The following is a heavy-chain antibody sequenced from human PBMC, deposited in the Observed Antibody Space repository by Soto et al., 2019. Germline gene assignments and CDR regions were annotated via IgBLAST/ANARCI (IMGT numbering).Heavy chain of an antibody. V-gene: IGHV4-34*01. D-gene: IGHD5-12*01. CDR2: INHSGST. Sequence: SETLSLTCAVYGGSFSGYYWTWIRQPPGTGLEWIGEINHSGSTDYNPSLKSRVTISVDTSKNQFSLKLTSVTAADTAVYYCARADSGYDSGIDYWGQGTLVTVSS. CDR3: ARADSGYDSGIDY. J-gene: IGHJ4*02. CDR1: GGSFSGYY.